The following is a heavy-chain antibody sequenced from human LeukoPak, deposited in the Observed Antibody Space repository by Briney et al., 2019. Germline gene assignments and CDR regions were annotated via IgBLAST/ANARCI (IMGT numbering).Heavy chain of an antibody. CDR3: ARTEKRSSGWYDAFDI. D-gene: IGHD6-19*01. CDR1: GFTFSDYY. CDR2: ISSSSSYT. J-gene: IGHJ3*02. Sequence: GGSLRLSCAASGFTFSDYYMSWIRQAPGKGLEGVSYISSSSSYTNYADSVKGRFTISRDNAKNSLYLQMNSLRAEDTAVYYCARTEKRSSGWYDAFDIWGQGTMVTVSS. V-gene: IGHV3-11*03.